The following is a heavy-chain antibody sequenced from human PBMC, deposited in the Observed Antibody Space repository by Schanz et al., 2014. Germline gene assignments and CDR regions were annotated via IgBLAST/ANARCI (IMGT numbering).Heavy chain of an antibody. J-gene: IGHJ5*02. CDR1: GFTFSSYG. V-gene: IGHV3-NL1*01. Sequence: QVQLVESGGGVVQPGGSLRLSCAASGFTFSSYGMHWVRQAPGKGPEWVSAIGGDASRTYYADSVKGRFTISRDNSKSTLYLQMNSRRADDTAVYYCARAPPLVRGIAGWFGPWGQGSLVTVSS. CDR3: ARAPPLVRGIAGWFGP. CDR2: IGGDASRT. D-gene: IGHD3-10*01.